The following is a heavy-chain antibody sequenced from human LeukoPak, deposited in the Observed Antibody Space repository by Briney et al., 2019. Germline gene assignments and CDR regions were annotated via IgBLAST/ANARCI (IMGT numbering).Heavy chain of an antibody. D-gene: IGHD4-17*01. CDR1: GFTFDDYG. CDR3: ARASQADYGDYGEGGHFDY. J-gene: IGHJ4*02. Sequence: PGGSLRLSCAASGFTFDDYGMSWVRQAPGKGLEWVSGINWNGGSTGYADSVKGRFTISRDNAKKSLYLQMNSLRAEDTAVYYCARASQADYGDYGEGGHFDYWGQGTLVTVSS. V-gene: IGHV3-20*04. CDR2: INWNGGST.